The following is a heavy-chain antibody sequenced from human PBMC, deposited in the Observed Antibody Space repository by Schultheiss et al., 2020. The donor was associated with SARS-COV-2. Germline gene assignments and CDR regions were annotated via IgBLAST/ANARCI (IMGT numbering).Heavy chain of an antibody. V-gene: IGHV1-2*02. D-gene: IGHD2/OR15-2a*01. CDR1: GYTFTDYF. CDR3: ARSPVMDAITTFYHYIPMAV. CDR2: VIPKSGGT. Sequence: ASVKVSCKASGYTFTDYFMYWVRQAPGQGLEWMGWVIPKSGGTTYAQKFQGRVTMTRDTSISTAYMELSRLRSDDTAVYYCARSPVMDAITTFYHYIPMAVWGQGTTVTVSS. J-gene: IGHJ6*02.